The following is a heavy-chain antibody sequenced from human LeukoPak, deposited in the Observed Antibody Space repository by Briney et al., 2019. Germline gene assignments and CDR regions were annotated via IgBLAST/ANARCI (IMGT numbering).Heavy chain of an antibody. D-gene: IGHD3-22*01. J-gene: IGHJ5*02. CDR3: ARRPYYYDSSGYPTRENWFDL. Sequence: PSQTLSLTCTVSGVSISSGGFHWSWIRQHPGKGLEWIGYIYYSGSTYYNPSLKSRVTISVDTSKNQFSLKLSSVTAADTAVYYCARRPYYYDSSGYPTRENWFDLWGQGTLVTVSS. CDR1: GVSISSGGFH. V-gene: IGHV4-31*03. CDR2: IYYSGST.